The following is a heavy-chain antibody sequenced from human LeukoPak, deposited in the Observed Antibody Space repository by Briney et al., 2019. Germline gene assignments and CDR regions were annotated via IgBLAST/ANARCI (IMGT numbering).Heavy chain of an antibody. Sequence: GASVKVSCKASGYTFASYAVTWVRQAPGQGPEWMAWISVYSGNTEYAQKFQDRVTLTADTSTSTVYMELRSLRSDDTAVYYCARDGWSLGPWGQGTLVTVSS. CDR1: GYTFASYA. D-gene: IGHD2-8*01. V-gene: IGHV1-18*01. CDR2: ISVYSGNT. J-gene: IGHJ5*02. CDR3: ARDGWSLGP.